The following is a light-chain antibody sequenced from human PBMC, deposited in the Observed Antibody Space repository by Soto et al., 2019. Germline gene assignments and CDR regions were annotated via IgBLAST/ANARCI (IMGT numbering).Light chain of an antibody. J-gene: IGKJ1*01. CDR3: QQYASSPLT. V-gene: IGKV3-20*01. Sequence: EIVLTQSPGTLSLSPGERATLSCRASQSVNSDYLAWFQQKPGQAPRLLIYGASTRTTGIPDRFSGSGSGTDFTLTIGRLEPGDFAVYYCQQYASSPLTFGQGTKVDIK. CDR2: GAS. CDR1: QSVNSDY.